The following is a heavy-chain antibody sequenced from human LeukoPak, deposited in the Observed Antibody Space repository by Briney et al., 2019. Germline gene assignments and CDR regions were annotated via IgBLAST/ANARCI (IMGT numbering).Heavy chain of an antibody. D-gene: IGHD4-17*01. V-gene: IGHV4-4*07. CDR2: IYTSGST. J-gene: IGHJ5*02. CDR3: TRDTGTTGEVKFDP. Sequence: SETLSLTCTVSGNSFGDYYWSWIRQPAGKGLEWIGRIYTSGSTTYNPSLKSRVTMSVDTSKSQFCLNLMSVTAADTAVYYCTRDTGTTGEVKFDPWGQGTLVTVSS. CDR1: GNSFGDYY.